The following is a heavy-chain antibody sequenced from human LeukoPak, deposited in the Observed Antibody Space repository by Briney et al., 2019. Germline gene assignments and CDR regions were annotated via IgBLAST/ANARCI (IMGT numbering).Heavy chain of an antibody. D-gene: IGHD2-8*01. CDR1: GFTQRNTF. V-gene: IGHV3-53*01. CDR2: IYSVGTT. J-gene: IGHJ4*01. CDR3: ARGSVWRYY. Sequence: GGSLRLSCAVSGFTQRNTFALGATQAPGKGLEWVSVIYSVGTTYYAESVKGRFTISRDHSKNTLCLQMNSLRAEDTAVYYCARGSVWRYYRGYGTLVTVSS.